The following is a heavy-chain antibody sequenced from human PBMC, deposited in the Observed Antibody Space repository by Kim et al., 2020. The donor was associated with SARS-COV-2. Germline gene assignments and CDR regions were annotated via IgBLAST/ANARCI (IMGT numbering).Heavy chain of an antibody. Sequence: SETLSLTCAVSGGSISSSNWWSWVRQPPGKGLEWIGEIYHSGSTNYNPSLKSRVTISVDKSKNQFSLKLSSVTAADTAVYYCARERVGYSSGWADAFDIWGQGTMVTASS. V-gene: IGHV4-4*02. CDR3: ARERVGYSSGWADAFDI. CDR1: GGSISSSNW. CDR2: IYHSGST. J-gene: IGHJ3*02. D-gene: IGHD6-19*01.